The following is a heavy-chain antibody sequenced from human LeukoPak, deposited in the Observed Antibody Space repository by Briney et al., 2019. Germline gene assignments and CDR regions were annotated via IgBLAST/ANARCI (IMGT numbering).Heavy chain of an antibody. V-gene: IGHV1-69*01. CDR1: GGTFSSYT. CDR2: IIPIFGTA. Sequence: ASVKVSCKASGGTFSSYTISWVRQAPGQGLEWMGGIIPIFGTANYAQKFQGRVTITADESTSTAYMELSSLRSEDTAVYYCARAEVVPAVRYYYYMDVWGKGTTVTVSS. J-gene: IGHJ6*03. D-gene: IGHD2-2*01. CDR3: ARAEVVPAVRYYYYMDV.